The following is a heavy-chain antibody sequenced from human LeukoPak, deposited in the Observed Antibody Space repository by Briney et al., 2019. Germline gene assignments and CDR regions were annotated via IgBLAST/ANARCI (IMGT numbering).Heavy chain of an antibody. CDR3: ARGSSIAARYYYYYYMDV. Sequence: QSGGSLRLSCAAAGFTFSTYGMTWVRQAPGKGLEWVSAIGGSGVSTYYADSVKGRFTISRDNSKNTLYLQMNSLRAEDTAVYYCARGSSIAARYYYYYYMDVWGKGTTVTVSS. D-gene: IGHD6-6*01. CDR1: GFTFSTYG. J-gene: IGHJ6*03. CDR2: IGGSGVST. V-gene: IGHV3-23*01.